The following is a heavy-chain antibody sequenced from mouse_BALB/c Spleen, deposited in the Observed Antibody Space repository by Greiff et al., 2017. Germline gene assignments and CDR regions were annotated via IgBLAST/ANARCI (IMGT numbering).Heavy chain of an antibody. D-gene: IGHD2-14*01. CDR1: GFTFSNYW. CDR3: TRSYYRYGFAY. Sequence: DVKLVESGGGLVQPGGSMKLSCVASGFTFSNYWMNWVRQSPEKGLEWVAEIRLKSNNYATHYAESVKGRFTISRDDSKSSVYLQMNNLRAEDTGIYYCTRSYYRYGFAYWGQGTLVTVSA. CDR2: IRLKSNNYAT. J-gene: IGHJ3*01. V-gene: IGHV6-6*02.